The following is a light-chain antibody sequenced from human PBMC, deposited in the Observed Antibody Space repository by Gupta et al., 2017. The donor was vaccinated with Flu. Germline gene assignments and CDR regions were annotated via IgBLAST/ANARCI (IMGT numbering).Light chain of an antibody. J-gene: IGKJ4*01. CDR1: HDISTY. V-gene: IGKV1-33*01. CDR2: DAS. Sequence: DIQLTLSPSSLSASVGDRVTITCQASHDISTYLNWYQQTPGKVPKLLIYDASNLAIGVPSRFSGSGSGTEFTLTISNLQPEDIATYYCQEYNNVFGGGTKVEIK. CDR3: QEYNNV.